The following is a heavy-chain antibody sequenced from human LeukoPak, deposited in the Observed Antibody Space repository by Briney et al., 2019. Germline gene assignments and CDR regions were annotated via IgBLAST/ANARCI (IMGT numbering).Heavy chain of an antibody. J-gene: IGHJ5*02. CDR2: INHSGST. Sequence: TSETLSLTCTVSGGSISGSSYYWGWIRQPPGKGLEWIGEINHSGSTNYNPSLKSRVTISVDTSKNQFSLKLSSVTAADTAVYYCARHFWSGYNWFDPWGQGTLVTVSS. CDR3: ARHFWSGYNWFDP. V-gene: IGHV4-39*01. CDR1: GGSISGSSYY. D-gene: IGHD3-3*01.